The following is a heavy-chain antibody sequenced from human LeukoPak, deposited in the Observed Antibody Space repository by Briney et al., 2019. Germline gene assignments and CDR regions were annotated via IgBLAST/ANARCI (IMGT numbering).Heavy chain of an antibody. CDR2: INWNGGST. V-gene: IGHV3-20*04. D-gene: IGHD3-3*01. J-gene: IGHJ4*02. Sequence: GGSLRLSCAASGFTFDDYGMSWVRQAPGKGLEWVSGINWNGGSTGYADSVKGRFTISRDKARNSPYLQMNSLRAEDTALYYCARASNDFWSGYYSHWGQGTLVTVSS. CDR3: ARASNDFWSGYYSH. CDR1: GFTFDDYG.